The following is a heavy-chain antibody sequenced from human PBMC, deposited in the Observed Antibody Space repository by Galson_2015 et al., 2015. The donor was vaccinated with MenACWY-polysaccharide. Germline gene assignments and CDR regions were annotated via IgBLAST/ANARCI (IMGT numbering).Heavy chain of an antibody. CDR2: ISDDGSNK. CDR1: GFTFSNYA. CDR3: ARAERDSSGYAPDEYFHY. J-gene: IGHJ3*01. V-gene: IGHV3-30-3*01. Sequence: SLRLSCAGSGFTFSNYAIHWVRQAPGKGLEWVAVISDDGSNKYLTKIVKGRFTISRDNPKDTVYLHMDSLRPEDTAVYYCARAERDSSGYAPDEYFHYWGQGTMVTVSS. D-gene: IGHD3-22*01.